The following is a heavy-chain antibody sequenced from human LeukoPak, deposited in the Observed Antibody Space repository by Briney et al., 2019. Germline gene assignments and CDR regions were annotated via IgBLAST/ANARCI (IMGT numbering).Heavy chain of an antibody. CDR2: ISYDGSNK. Sequence: GGSLRLSCAASGFTFSSYWMTWVRQAPGKGLEWVAVISYDGSNKYYADSVKGRFTISRDNSKNTLYLQMNSLRAEDTAVYYCARSGVGPFDYWGQGTLVTVSS. CDR3: ARSGVGPFDY. J-gene: IGHJ4*02. V-gene: IGHV3-30*03. D-gene: IGHD1-26*01. CDR1: GFTFSSYW.